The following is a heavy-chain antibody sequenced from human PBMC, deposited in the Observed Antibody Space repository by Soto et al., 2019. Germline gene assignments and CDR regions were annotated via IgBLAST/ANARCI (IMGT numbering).Heavy chain of an antibody. J-gene: IGHJ5*02. D-gene: IGHD2-15*01. Sequence: SETLSLTCTVSGGSDSSGSYYWSWIRQPPGKGLEWIGYIYYSGSTNYNPSLKSRVTISVDTSKNQFSLKLSSVTTADTAVYYCARGAIVVVVAATDNWFDPWGQGTLVTVSS. CDR2: IYYSGST. CDR1: GGSDSSGSYY. CDR3: ARGAIVVVVAATDNWFDP. V-gene: IGHV4-61*01.